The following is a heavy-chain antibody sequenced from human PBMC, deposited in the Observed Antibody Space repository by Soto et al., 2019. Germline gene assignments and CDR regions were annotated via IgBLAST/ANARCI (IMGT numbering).Heavy chain of an antibody. V-gene: IGHV3-33*01. Sequence: GGSLRLSCAASGFTFSSYGMHWVRQAPGKGLEWVAVIWYDGSNKYYADSVKGRFTISRDNSKNTLYLQMNSLRAEDKAVYYYARDFVSTSTYYDFWSDYHDAYALWSRGTMDTV. CDR2: IWYDGSNK. CDR1: GFTFSSYG. CDR3: ARDFVSTSTYYDFWSDYHDAYAL. D-gene: IGHD3-3*01. J-gene: IGHJ3*01.